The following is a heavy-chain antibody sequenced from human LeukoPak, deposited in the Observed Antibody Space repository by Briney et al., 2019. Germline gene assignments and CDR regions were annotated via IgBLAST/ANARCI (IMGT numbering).Heavy chain of an antibody. D-gene: IGHD6-13*01. J-gene: IGHJ4*02. CDR3: AKEVRFDSRIAAAGYYFDY. CDR1: GFTFSSYA. Sequence: GGSLRLSCAASGFTFSSYAMSWVRQAPGKGLEWVSAISGSGGSTYYADSVKGRFTISRDNSKNTLYLQMNSLRAEDTAVYYCAKEVRFDSRIAAAGYYFDYRGQGTLVTVSS. V-gene: IGHV3-23*01. CDR2: ISGSGGST.